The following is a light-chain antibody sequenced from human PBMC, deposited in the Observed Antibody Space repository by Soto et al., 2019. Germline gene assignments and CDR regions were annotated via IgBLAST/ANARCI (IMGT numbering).Light chain of an antibody. V-gene: IGKV1-12*01. CDR3: QQANSFPIT. CDR2: AAS. CDR1: QDISSW. Sequence: DIQVTQSQGSLSSYSGDIVSITCRASQDISSWLAWYQQKPGKAPKLLIYAASSLQSGVPSRFSGSGSGTDFTLTISSLQPEDFATYYCQQANSFPITFGQGTRLEI. J-gene: IGKJ5*01.